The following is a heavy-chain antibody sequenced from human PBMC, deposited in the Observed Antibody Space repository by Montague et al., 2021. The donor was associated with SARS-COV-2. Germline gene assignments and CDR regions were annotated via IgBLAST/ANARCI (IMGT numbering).Heavy chain of an antibody. Sequence: SLRLSCAASGFIFTNYGMNWVGRAPGKGLETVAGISGFGGGKYYSDSVRGRFTISRATSNSTLFLQMDGLRAEDTAIYYCAKSFSGTRNWFDIWGQGTLVTVSS. CDR1: GFIFTNYG. CDR2: ISGFGGGK. D-gene: IGHD1-14*01. V-gene: IGHV3-23*01. J-gene: IGHJ5*02. CDR3: AKSFSGTRNWFDI.